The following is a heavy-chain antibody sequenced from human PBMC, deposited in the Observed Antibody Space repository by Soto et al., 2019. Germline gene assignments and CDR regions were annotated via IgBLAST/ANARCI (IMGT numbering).Heavy chain of an antibody. CDR2: IYYSGST. J-gene: IGHJ4*02. CDR1: GGSISSSSYY. D-gene: IGHD3-22*01. CDR3: ADSSGYYYFDY. Sequence: PSETLSLTCTVSGGSISSSSYYWGWIRQPPGKGLEWIGSIYYSGSTYYNPSLKSRVTISVDTSKNQFSLKLSSVTAADTAVYYCADSSGYYYFDYWGQGTLVTVSS. V-gene: IGHV4-39*01.